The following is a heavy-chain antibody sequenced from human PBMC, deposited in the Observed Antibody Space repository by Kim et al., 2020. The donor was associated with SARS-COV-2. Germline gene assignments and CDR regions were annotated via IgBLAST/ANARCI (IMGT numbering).Heavy chain of an antibody. J-gene: IGHJ4*02. V-gene: IGHV3-33*05. CDR2: ISYDGSNK. CDR3: ARDAGDNYYDSSGPFDY. Sequence: GGSLRLSCAASGFTFSSYGMHWVRQAPGKGLEWVAVISYDGSNKYYADSVKGRFTISRDNSKNTLYLQMNSLRAEDTAVYYCARDAGDNYYDSSGPFDYWGQGTLVTVSS. D-gene: IGHD3-22*01. CDR1: GFTFSSYG.